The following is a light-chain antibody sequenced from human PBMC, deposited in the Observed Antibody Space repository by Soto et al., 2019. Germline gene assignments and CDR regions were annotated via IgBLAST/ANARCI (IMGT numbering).Light chain of an antibody. J-gene: IGLJ2*01. V-gene: IGLV1-44*01. CDR1: SSNIGSHT. CDR2: SNT. Sequence: QSVLTQPPSASGTPGQTIAISCSGGSSNIGSHTVNWYQQLPGTAPRLLIYSNTQRPSGVPDRSSGSKSGTSASLAISGLESEYEGDYYCAAWDDSLHGVVFGGGTKLTVL. CDR3: AAWDDSLHGVV.